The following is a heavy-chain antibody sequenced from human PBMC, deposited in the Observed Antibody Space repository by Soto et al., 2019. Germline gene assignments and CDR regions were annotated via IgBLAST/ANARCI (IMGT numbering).Heavy chain of an antibody. CDR1: GFTFTSSA. CDR3: AAGYSSGWYITADY. J-gene: IGHJ4*02. CDR2: IVVGSGNT. Sequence: QMPLVQSGPEVKKPGTSVKVSCKASGFTFTSSAMQWVRQARGQRLEWIGWIVVGSGNTNYAQKFLERVTITRDMSTSTAYMELSSLRSEDTAVYYCAAGYSSGWYITADYWGQGTLVTVSS. V-gene: IGHV1-58*02. D-gene: IGHD6-19*01.